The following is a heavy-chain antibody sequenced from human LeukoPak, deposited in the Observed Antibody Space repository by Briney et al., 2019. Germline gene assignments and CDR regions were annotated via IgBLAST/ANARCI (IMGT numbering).Heavy chain of an antibody. D-gene: IGHD5-18*01. Sequence: GGSLRLSCAASGFTFDDYAMHWVRQAPGKGLEWVSGISWNSGSIGCADSVKGRFTISRDNAKNSLYLQMNSLRAEDTALYYCAKDMGYSYGPRFDYWGQGTLVTVSS. J-gene: IGHJ4*02. V-gene: IGHV3-9*01. CDR1: GFTFDDYA. CDR2: ISWNSGSI. CDR3: AKDMGYSYGPRFDY.